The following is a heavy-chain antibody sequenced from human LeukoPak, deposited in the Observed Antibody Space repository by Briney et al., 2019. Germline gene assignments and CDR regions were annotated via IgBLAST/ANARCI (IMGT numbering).Heavy chain of an antibody. Sequence: SETLSLTCTVSGGSISSYYWSWIRQPPGKGLEWIGYIYYSGSTNYNPSLKSRVTISVDTSKNQFSLKLSSVTAADTAVYYCARGLAGITIFGVETYNYFDYWGQGTLVTVSS. V-gene: IGHV4-59*01. CDR2: IYYSGST. D-gene: IGHD3-3*01. CDR1: GGSISSYY. CDR3: ARGLAGITIFGVETYNYFDY. J-gene: IGHJ4*02.